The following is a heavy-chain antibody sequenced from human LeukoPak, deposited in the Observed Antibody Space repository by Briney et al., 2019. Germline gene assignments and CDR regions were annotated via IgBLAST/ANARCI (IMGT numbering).Heavy chain of an antibody. Sequence: SETLSLTCTVSGGSISSSSYYWAWIRQPPGKGLEWIGEINHSGSTNYNPSLKSRVTISVDTSKNQFSLKLSSVTAADTAVYYCARGRGVTAIRLFDYWGQEPWSPSPQ. CDR2: INHSGST. J-gene: IGHJ4*01. V-gene: IGHV4-39*07. CDR3: ARGRGVTAIRLFDY. CDR1: GGSISSSSYY. D-gene: IGHD2-21*02.